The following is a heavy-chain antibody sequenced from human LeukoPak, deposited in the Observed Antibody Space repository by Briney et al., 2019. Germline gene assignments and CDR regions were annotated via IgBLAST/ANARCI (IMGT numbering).Heavy chain of an antibody. J-gene: IGHJ1*01. CDR1: GFTFSSYA. CDR2: IRGSGDST. CDR3: AKDPRVGASAAEYFQY. Sequence: GGSLRLSCAASGFTFSSYAMAWVRQAPGKGLEWVSSIRGSGDSTYYADSVKGRFTISRDNSKNTLYLPMTSLRAEDTAVYYCAKDPRVGASAAEYFQYWGQGTLVTVSS. V-gene: IGHV3-23*01. D-gene: IGHD1-26*01.